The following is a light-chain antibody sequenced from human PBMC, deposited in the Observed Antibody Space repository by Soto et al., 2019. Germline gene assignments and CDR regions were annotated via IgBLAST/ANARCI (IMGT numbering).Light chain of an antibody. CDR2: GTS. CDR3: QQYGGSRWT. Sequence: EIRFTHSPDILSLSPGERATRSCTASQTVTSSYFAWYQQRPGQAPRLLIYGTSSRATGIPDRFSGSGSGTDFTLTISSLDPEDFTVYYCQQYGGSRWTFGQGTKVDIK. CDR1: QTVTSSY. V-gene: IGKV3-20*01. J-gene: IGKJ1*01.